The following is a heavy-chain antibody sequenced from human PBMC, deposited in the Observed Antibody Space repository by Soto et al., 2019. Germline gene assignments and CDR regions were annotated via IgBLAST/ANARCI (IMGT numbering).Heavy chain of an antibody. D-gene: IGHD1-1*01. CDR2: IYPFDSDV. Sequence: GESLKISCKGSGYTFTHYWIGWVRQMPGKGLEWMGIIYPFDSDVRLSPSFQGQVIFSADKSITTAYLQWSSLKASDSAIYYCAGQDTTGTTGAYAYWGQGTLVTVSS. J-gene: IGHJ4*02. V-gene: IGHV5-51*01. CDR3: AGQDTTGTTGAYAY. CDR1: GYTFTHYW.